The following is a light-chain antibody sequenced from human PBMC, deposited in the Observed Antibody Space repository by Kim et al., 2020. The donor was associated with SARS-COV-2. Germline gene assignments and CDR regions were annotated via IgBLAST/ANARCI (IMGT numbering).Light chain of an antibody. V-gene: IGLV3-1*01. CDR1: KLWDKN. CDR2: HDT. CDR3: QAWDSTTVV. Sequence: SVSPGQTVSITCSGNKLWDKNASWYQQKPGQSPVLVIYHDTERPSGIPKRFSGSNSGNTATLTISGTQAMDGADYYCQAWDSTTVVFGGGTQLTVL. J-gene: IGLJ3*02.